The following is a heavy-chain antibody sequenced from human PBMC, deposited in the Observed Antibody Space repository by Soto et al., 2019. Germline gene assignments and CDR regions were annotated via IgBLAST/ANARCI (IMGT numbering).Heavy chain of an antibody. CDR2: ISHDGGT. D-gene: IGHD3-10*01. Sequence: TLSLTCAFYGGSFDDFYWSWVRQSPGKGLEWVGEISHDGGTNYSPSLASRVSISVDTSKNQFSLHLRSVTAADTGLYYCARGQLVWYGDLTPYHRDMDVWGQGTTVTVSS. J-gene: IGHJ6*02. V-gene: IGHV4-34*01. CDR1: GGSFDDFY. CDR3: ARGQLVWYGDLTPYHRDMDV.